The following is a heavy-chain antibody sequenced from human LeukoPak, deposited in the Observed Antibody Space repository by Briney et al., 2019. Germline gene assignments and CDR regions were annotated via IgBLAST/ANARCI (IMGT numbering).Heavy chain of an antibody. Sequence: KSGGSLRLSCAASGFTFSNAWMSWVRQAPGKGLEWVGRIKSKTDGGTTDYAAPVKGRFTISRDNSKNTLYLQMNSLRPEDTAVYYCATDLKGGNSDWFDPWGQGTLVTVSS. J-gene: IGHJ5*02. D-gene: IGHD4-23*01. CDR2: IKSKTDGGTT. CDR3: ATDLKGGNSDWFDP. CDR1: GFTFSNAW. V-gene: IGHV3-15*01.